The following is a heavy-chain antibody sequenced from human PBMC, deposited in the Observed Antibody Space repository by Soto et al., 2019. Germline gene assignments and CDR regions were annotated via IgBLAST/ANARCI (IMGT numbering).Heavy chain of an antibody. Sequence: SETLSLTCSVSGVSVTGYYWTWIRHSPGKGLEWIGYVYHTGNTYYNPSPKSRVTISLDTSKNQVSLRLRSVTAADTAVYYCAREQYNWKLWGQGTLVTVSS. V-gene: IGHV4-59*02. CDR2: VYHTGNT. D-gene: IGHD1-20*01. CDR3: AREQYNWKL. J-gene: IGHJ4*02. CDR1: GVSVTGYY.